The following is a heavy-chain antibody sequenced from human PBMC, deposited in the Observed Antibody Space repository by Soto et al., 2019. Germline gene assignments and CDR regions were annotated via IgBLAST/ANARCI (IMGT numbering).Heavy chain of an antibody. CDR2: IKSKTDGGTT. CDR1: GFTFSNAW. Sequence: EVQLGESGGGLVKPGGSLRLSWAASGFTFSNAWMIWVRHAPGKRLEWVSRIKSKTDGGTTDYAAPVKGRFTISRDDSNNTRDLQMNRLKTEDKAVYYCNTDPLGYCSSTSCYARNWGQGPLVTVSS. D-gene: IGHD2-2*01. J-gene: IGHJ4*02. V-gene: IGHV3-15*01. CDR3: NTDPLGYCSSTSCYARN.